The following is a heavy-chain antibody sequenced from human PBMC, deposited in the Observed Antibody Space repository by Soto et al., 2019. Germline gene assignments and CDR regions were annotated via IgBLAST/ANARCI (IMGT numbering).Heavy chain of an antibody. CDR2: IYYSGST. D-gene: IGHD2-15*01. Sequence: QLQLQESGPGLVKPSETLSLTCTVSGGSISSSSYYWGWIRQPPGKGLEWIGSIYYSGSTYYNPSLKSRVTISVDTSKNQFSLKLSSVTAADTAVYYCARQPMDCSGGGCFSGLIDYWGQGTLVTVSS. J-gene: IGHJ4*02. V-gene: IGHV4-39*01. CDR1: GGSISSSSYY. CDR3: ARQPMDCSGGGCFSGLIDY.